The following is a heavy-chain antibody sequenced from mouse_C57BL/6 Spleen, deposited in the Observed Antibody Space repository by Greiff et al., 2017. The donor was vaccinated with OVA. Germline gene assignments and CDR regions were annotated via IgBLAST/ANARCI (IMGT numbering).Heavy chain of an antibody. D-gene: IGHD1-1*01. CDR3: ARTRAGSSHYYAMDY. CDR2: IWSGGST. Sequence: QVQLQQSGPGLVQPSQSLSITCTVSGFSLTSYGVHWVRQSPGKGLEWLGVIWSGGSTDYNAAFISRLSISKDNSKSQVFFKMNSLQADDPAIYYCARTRAGSSHYYAMDYWGQGTSVTVSS. V-gene: IGHV2-2*01. CDR1: GFSLTSYG. J-gene: IGHJ4*01.